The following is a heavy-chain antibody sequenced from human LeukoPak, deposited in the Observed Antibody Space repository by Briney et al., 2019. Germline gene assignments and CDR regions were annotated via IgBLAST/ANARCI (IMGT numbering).Heavy chain of an antibody. V-gene: IGHV1-2*02. CDR1: GYTFTGYY. J-gene: IGHJ6*02. CDR2: INPNSGGT. CDR3: ARDLTTVRYYYYYGMDV. D-gene: IGHD4-17*01. Sequence: ASVKVSCKASGYTFTGYYMHWVRQAPGQGLEWMGWINPNSGGTNYAQEFQGRVTMTRDTSISTAYMELSRLRSDDTAVYYCARDLTTVRYYYYYGMDVWGQGTTVTVSS.